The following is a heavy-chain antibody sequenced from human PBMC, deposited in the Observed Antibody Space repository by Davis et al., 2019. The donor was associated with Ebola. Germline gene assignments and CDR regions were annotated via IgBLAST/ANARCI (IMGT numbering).Heavy chain of an antibody. CDR3: ARDPSGWYELDY. CDR1: GGSFSGYY. Sequence: MPSETLSLTCAVYGGSFSGYYWSWIRQPPGKGLEWIGYIYYSGSTNYNPSLKSRVTISVDTSKNQFSLKLSSVTAADTAVYYCARDPSGWYELDYWGQGTLVTVSS. D-gene: IGHD6-19*01. CDR2: IYYSGST. V-gene: IGHV4-59*01. J-gene: IGHJ4*02.